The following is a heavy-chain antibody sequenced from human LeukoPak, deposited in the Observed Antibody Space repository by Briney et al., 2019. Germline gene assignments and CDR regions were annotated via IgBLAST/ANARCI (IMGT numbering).Heavy chain of an antibody. Sequence: SETLSLTCTVSGGSISSGSYYWSWIRQPAGKGLEWIGRIYTSGSTNYNPSLKSRVTISVDTSKNQFSLKLSSVTAADTAVYYCAREAAAGTFDHWGQGTLVTVSS. D-gene: IGHD6-13*01. J-gene: IGHJ4*02. V-gene: IGHV4-61*02. CDR1: GGSISSGSYY. CDR2: IYTSGST. CDR3: AREAAAGTFDH.